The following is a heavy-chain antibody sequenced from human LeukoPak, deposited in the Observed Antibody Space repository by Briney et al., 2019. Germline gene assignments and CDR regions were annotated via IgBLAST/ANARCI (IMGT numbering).Heavy chain of an antibody. V-gene: IGHV4-39*07. CDR3: ARGIMVYAVGGHWFDP. Sequence: PSETLSLTCAVSGASISGSGYYLGWIRQPPGKGLEWIGSIYHSGSTYYNPSLKSRVTISVDTSKNQFSLKLSSVTAADTAVYYCARGIMVYAVGGHWFDPWGQGTLVTVSS. CDR1: GASISGSGYY. J-gene: IGHJ5*02. CDR2: IYHSGST. D-gene: IGHD2-8*01.